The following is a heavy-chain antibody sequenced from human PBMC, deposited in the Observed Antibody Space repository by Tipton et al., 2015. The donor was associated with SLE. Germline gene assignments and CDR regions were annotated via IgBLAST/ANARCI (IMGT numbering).Heavy chain of an antibody. D-gene: IGHD4-17*01. V-gene: IGHV3-23*01. CDR3: ARSDFGDYPFDY. J-gene: IGHJ4*02. CDR1: GFAFSTYA. CDR2: ISGSGGST. Sequence: SLRLSCAASGFAFSTYAMSWVRQAPGKGLEWVSAISGSGGSTYYADSVKGRFTISRDNSKNTLYLQMNSLRAEDTAVYSCARSDFGDYPFDYWGQGTLVTVSS.